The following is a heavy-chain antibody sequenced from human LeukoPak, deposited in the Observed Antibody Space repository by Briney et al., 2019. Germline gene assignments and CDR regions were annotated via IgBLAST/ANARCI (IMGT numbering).Heavy chain of an antibody. CDR2: INSNGGST. V-gene: IGHV3-64*01. CDR1: GFTFSSYA. Sequence: PAESLRLSCAASGFTFSSYAMRWVRQAAGKGVEYVSTINSNGGSTYYANSVKGRFTISRDNSTCTLYLQMGSLRAEDVAVYYCARNSYYDFWSRYSIYYYCNMDVWGKGNTVTVSS. CDR3: ARNSYYDFWSRYSIYYYCNMDV. J-gene: IGHJ6*03. D-gene: IGHD3-3*01.